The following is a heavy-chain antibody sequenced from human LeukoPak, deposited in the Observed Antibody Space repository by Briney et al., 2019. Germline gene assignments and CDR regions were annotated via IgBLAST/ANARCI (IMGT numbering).Heavy chain of an antibody. CDR2: IYYDGSNQ. J-gene: IGHJ4*02. Sequence: GGSLGLSCVVSGLRFRNYGMHWVRQAPGKGLEWVAVIYYDGSNQYYVDSVKGRFTVSRDNAKNTLYLQMDSLRAEDTAVYYCATDRNSGKYYDYWGQGTLVTVSS. V-gene: IGHV3-33*01. CDR3: ATDRNSGKYYDY. CDR1: GLRFRNYG. D-gene: IGHD1-26*01.